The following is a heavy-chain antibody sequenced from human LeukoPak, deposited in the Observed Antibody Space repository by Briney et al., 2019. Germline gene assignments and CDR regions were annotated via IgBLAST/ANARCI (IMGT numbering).Heavy chain of an antibody. CDR2: INPNSGGT. J-gene: IGHJ4*02. D-gene: IGHD6-13*01. V-gene: IGHV1-2*02. Sequence: APVKVSCXASGYTFTGYYMHWVRQARGQGLEWMGWINPNSGGTNYAQKFQGRVTMTRDTSISTAYMELSRLRSDDTAVYYCARNPPGYSSSWTFDYWGQGTLVTVSS. CDR1: GYTFTGYY. CDR3: ARNPPGYSSSWTFDY.